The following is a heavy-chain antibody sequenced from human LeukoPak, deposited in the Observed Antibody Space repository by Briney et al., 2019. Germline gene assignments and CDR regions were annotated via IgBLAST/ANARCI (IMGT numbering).Heavy chain of an antibody. CDR2: INHRGST. J-gene: IGHJ4*02. Sequence: SETLSLTCAVYGGSFSGYYWSWIRQPPGKGLEWIGEINHRGSTNYNPSLKSRVTISVDTSKNQFSLKLSSVTAADTAVYYCARGLVTSPPYYFDYWGQGTLVTVSS. D-gene: IGHD4-23*01. CDR1: GGSFSGYY. V-gene: IGHV4-34*01. CDR3: ARGLVTSPPYYFDY.